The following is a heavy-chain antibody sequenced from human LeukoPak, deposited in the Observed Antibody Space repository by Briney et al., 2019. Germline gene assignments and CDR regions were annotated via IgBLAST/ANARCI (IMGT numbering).Heavy chain of an antibody. Sequence: GRSLRLSCAASGFTFDDYAMPWVRQAPGKGLEWVAGISWSSGNIGYADSVKGRFTISRDNAESSLHLQMNSLRIEDTALYFCARDAWRRAFNYGMDVWGQGTTVAVSS. CDR1: GFTFDDYA. J-gene: IGHJ6*02. D-gene: IGHD5-12*01. CDR3: ARDAWRRAFNYGMDV. CDR2: ISWSSGNI. V-gene: IGHV3-9*01.